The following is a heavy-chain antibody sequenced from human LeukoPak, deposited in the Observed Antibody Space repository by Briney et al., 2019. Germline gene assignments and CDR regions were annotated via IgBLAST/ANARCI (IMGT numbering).Heavy chain of an antibody. J-gene: IGHJ4*02. V-gene: IGHV1-2*06. CDR2: INPNSGGT. CDR3: ARGFSGYSYGSEY. CDR1: GYTFTGYY. Sequence: GASVKVSCKASGYTFTGYYMHWVRQASGQGLEWMGRINPNSGGTNYAQKFQGRVTMTRDTSISTAYMELSRLRSDDTAVYYCARGFSGYSYGSEYWGQGTLVTVSS. D-gene: IGHD5-18*01.